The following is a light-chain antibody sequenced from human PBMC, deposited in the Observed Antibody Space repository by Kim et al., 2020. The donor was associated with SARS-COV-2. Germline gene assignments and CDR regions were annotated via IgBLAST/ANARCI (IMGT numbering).Light chain of an antibody. Sequence: SVSPGERAPLSCRASQSVSSNLAWYRQNPGQAPRLLIYGASTRATGIPARFSGSGSGTEFTLTISSLQSEDFAVYYCQQYNNWLTFGGGTKVDIK. CDR1: QSVSSN. V-gene: IGKV3-15*01. CDR2: GAS. CDR3: QQYNNWLT. J-gene: IGKJ4*01.